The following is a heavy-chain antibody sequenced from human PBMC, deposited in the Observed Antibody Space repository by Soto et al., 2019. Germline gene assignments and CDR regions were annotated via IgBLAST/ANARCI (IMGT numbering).Heavy chain of an antibody. Sequence: PGGSLRLSCAASGFTFSDYYMNWIRQAPGRGLEWFSCISGSGSTIYYADSVKGRFTISRDNAKNSLYLQMNSLRAEDTAVYYCARAHPSRYGVDYYYGMDVWCQGTTVTVAS. J-gene: IGHJ6*02. V-gene: IGHV3-11*01. CDR1: GFTFSDYY. D-gene: IGHD6-13*01. CDR2: ISGSGSTI. CDR3: ARAHPSRYGVDYYYGMDV.